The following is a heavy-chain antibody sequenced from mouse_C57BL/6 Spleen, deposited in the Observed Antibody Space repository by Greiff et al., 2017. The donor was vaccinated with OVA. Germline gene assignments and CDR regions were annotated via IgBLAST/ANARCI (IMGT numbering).Heavy chain of an antibody. CDR1: GFTFSSYG. CDR3: ARLSSTMVTTGFAY. D-gene: IGHD2-2*01. Sequence: DVKLVESGGDLVKPGGSLKLSCAASGFTFSSYGMSWVRQTPDKRLEWVATISSGGSYTYYPDSVKGRFTISRDNAKNTLYLQMSSLKSEDTAMYYCARLSSTMVTTGFAYWGQGTLVTVSA. J-gene: IGHJ3*01. V-gene: IGHV5-6*02. CDR2: ISSGGSYT.